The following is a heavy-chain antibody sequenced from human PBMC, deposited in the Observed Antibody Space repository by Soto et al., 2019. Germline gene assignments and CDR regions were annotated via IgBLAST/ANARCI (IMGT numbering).Heavy chain of an antibody. J-gene: IGHJ4*02. CDR3: ASGILTGYYNVDY. V-gene: IGHV4-59*01. CDR1: GGSISSYY. Sequence: SETLSLTCTVSGGSISSYYCSWIRQPPGKGLEWIGYIYYSGSTNYNPSLKSRVTISVDTSKNQFSLKLSSVTAADTAVYYCASGILTGYYNVDYWGQGTLVTVSS. D-gene: IGHD3-9*01. CDR2: IYYSGST.